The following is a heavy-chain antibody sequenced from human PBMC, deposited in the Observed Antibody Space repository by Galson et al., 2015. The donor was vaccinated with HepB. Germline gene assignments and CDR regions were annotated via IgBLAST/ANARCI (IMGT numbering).Heavy chain of an antibody. CDR3: ARGGRVCFSTSCYASAFDI. CDR2: ISSSSSYT. J-gene: IGHJ3*02. Sequence: SLRLSCAASGFTFSDYYMSWIRQAPGKGLEWVSYISSSSSYTNYADSVKGRFTISRDNAKNSLYLQMNSLRAEDTAVYYCARGGRVCFSTSCYASAFDIWGQGTMVTVSS. CDR1: GFTFSDYY. V-gene: IGHV3-11*06. D-gene: IGHD2-2*01.